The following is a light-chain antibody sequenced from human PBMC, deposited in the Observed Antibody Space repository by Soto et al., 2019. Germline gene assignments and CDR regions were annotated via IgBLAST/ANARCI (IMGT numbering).Light chain of an antibody. CDR1: PSVCGG. Sequence: EIVLTQSAGNLSLCPGERASLXCRASPSVCGGQGASYQQKPGLDPRLLXXGASSRATGVQERLIGSGTGRDSTLTISSLQAEEFGVYFCQQYNNWPPSTFGQGTRLEIK. CDR2: GAS. V-gene: IGKV3-15*01. J-gene: IGKJ5*01. CDR3: QQYNNWPPST.